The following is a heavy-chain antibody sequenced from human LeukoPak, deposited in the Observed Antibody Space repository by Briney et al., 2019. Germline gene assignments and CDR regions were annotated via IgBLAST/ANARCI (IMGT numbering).Heavy chain of an antibody. CDR2: MYYSGNT. V-gene: IGHV4-59*01. Sequence: SETLSLTCTVPGGSINSYYWNWLRQPPGKGLEWIGNMYYSGNTNYNPSLKSRATISADTSKTEFSLKLSSVTAADTAVYFCARDMRAVAGTGAFDIWGQGTMVTVSS. J-gene: IGHJ3*02. D-gene: IGHD6-19*01. CDR1: GGSINSYY. CDR3: ARDMRAVAGTGAFDI.